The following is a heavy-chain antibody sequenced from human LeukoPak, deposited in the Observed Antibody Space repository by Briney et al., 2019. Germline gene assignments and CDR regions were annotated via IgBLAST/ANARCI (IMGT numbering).Heavy chain of an antibody. J-gene: IGHJ4*02. CDR1: GFTFSIYW. V-gene: IGHV3-74*01. Sequence: GGSLRPSCAASGFTFSIYWMHWVRQAPGKVLVWVSRINSDGSSTSYADSVKGRFTLSGDNAKNPLYLQMNSLRAEDTAVYYCARAAALRDWGQGTLVTVSS. CDR2: INSDGSST. CDR3: ARAAALRD. D-gene: IGHD6-13*01.